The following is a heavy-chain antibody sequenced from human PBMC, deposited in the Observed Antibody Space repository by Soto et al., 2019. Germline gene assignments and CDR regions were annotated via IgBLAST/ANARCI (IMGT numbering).Heavy chain of an antibody. Sequence: EVQLLESGGGLVQPGGSLRLSCAASGFTFSSYAMSWVRQAPGKGLEWVSAISGSGGSTYYADSVKGRFTISRDNSKNTLYLQMNSLRAEDTAVYYCAKDGPRNRNIITNDLNWFDPWGQGTLVTVSS. D-gene: IGHD3-3*01. CDR1: GFTFSSYA. V-gene: IGHV3-23*01. J-gene: IGHJ5*02. CDR3: AKDGPRNRNIITNDLNWFDP. CDR2: ISGSGGST.